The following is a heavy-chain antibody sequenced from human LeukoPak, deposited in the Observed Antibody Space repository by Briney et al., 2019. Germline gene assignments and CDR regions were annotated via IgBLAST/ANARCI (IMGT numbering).Heavy chain of an antibody. Sequence: SETLSLTCTVSGYSISSGYYWGWVRQPPGKGLEWIGSIYHSGSTYYNPSLKSRVTISLDTSKNQFSLKLSSVTAADTAVYYCARDGYLAVDYWGQGTLVTVSS. J-gene: IGHJ4*02. CDR1: GYSISSGYY. CDR3: ARDGYLAVDY. D-gene: IGHD2-2*03. V-gene: IGHV4-38-2*02. CDR2: IYHSGST.